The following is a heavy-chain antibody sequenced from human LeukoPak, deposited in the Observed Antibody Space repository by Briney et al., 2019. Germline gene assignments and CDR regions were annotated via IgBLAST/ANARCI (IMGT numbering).Heavy chain of an antibody. Sequence: GGSLRLSCAASGFTFSSYGMHWVRQAPGKGLEWVAVIWYDGSNKYYADSVKGRFTISRDNSKNTLYLQMNSLRAEDTAVYYCARVRGDFWSGYYADYWGQGTLVTVSS. V-gene: IGHV3-33*01. CDR1: GFTFSSYG. J-gene: IGHJ4*02. D-gene: IGHD3-3*01. CDR3: ARVRGDFWSGYYADY. CDR2: IWYDGSNK.